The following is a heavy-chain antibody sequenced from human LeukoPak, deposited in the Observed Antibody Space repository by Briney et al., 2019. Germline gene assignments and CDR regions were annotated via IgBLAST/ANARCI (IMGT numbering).Heavy chain of an antibody. V-gene: IGHV3-48*04. CDR2: ISSSSSTI. D-gene: IGHD3-10*01. CDR1: GFTFGSFS. J-gene: IGHJ4*02. CDR3: ARSVGHITMVRGGYFDY. Sequence: PGGSLRLSCAASGFTFGSFSLSWVRQAPGKGLEWVSYISSSSSTIYYADSVKGRFTISRDNAKNSLYLQMNSLRAEDTAVYYCARSVGHITMVRGGYFDYWGQGTLVTVSS.